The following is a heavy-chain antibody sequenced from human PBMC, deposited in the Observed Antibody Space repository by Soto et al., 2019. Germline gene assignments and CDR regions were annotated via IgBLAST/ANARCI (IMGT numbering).Heavy chain of an antibody. CDR3: ARPPVIDIVVPPDY. J-gene: IGHJ4*02. V-gene: IGHV4-59*01. Sequence: SETLSLTCFISGGSFSNDYWTWIRQSPGKGLEWIGYIFHSGITDYNPSVKSRVTISIDKSRNLFSLNLTSVTAADTAVYYCARPPVIDIVVPPDYWGQGTLVTVSS. CDR2: IFHSGIT. CDR1: GGSFSNDY. D-gene: IGHD2-15*01.